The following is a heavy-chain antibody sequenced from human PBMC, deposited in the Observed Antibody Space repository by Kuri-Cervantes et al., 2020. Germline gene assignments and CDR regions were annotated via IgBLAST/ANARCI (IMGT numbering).Heavy chain of an antibody. V-gene: IGHV3-21*01. Sequence: GSLKISCAASGFTFSSYSMNWVRQAPGKGLEWVSSISSSSSYIYYADSVKGRFTISRDNAKNSLYLQMNSLRAEDTAVYYCARVEGATTYYYYGMDVWGQGTTVTVSS. J-gene: IGHJ6*02. D-gene: IGHD1-26*01. CDR2: ISSSSSYI. CDR1: GFTFSSYS. CDR3: ARVEGATTYYYYGMDV.